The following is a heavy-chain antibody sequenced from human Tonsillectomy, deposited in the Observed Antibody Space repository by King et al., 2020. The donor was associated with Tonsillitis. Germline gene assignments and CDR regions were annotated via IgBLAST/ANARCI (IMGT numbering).Heavy chain of an antibody. CDR2: IYSGGST. Sequence: VQLVESGGGLIQPGGSLRLSCAASGFTVSSNYMSWVRQAPGKGLEWVSVIYSGGSTYYADSVKGRFTISRDNSKNTLYFQMNSLRAEGTAVYYCARVRPYYYDSSGFDYWGQGTLVTVSS. J-gene: IGHJ4*02. CDR3: ARVRPYYYDSSGFDY. D-gene: IGHD3-22*01. V-gene: IGHV3-53*01. CDR1: GFTVSSNY.